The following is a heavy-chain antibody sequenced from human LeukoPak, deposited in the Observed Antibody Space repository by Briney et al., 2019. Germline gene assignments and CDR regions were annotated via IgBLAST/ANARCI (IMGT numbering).Heavy chain of an antibody. V-gene: IGHV3-21*01. CDR1: GFTFSRYT. Sequence: PGGSLRLSCAASGFTFSRYTMNWVRQAPGKGREWVSSIKGRFTISRDNAKNSLYLQMNSLRAEDTAVYYCATSRYDSSGYYGIIAYWGQGTLVTVSS. D-gene: IGHD3-22*01. CDR2: I. CDR3: ATSRYDSSGYYGIIAY. J-gene: IGHJ4*02.